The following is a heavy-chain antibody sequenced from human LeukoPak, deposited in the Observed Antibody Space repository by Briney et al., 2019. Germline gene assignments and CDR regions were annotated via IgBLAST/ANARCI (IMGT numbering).Heavy chain of an antibody. Sequence: PSETLSLTCSVSGGSISSYYWSWIRQPPGKGLEYIGYIYYSGSTNYNPTLKSRVTISVDTSKDQFSLNLTSVTAADTAVYYCARLKCISTTCPSRYVMDVWGQGTTVTVSS. CDR1: GGSISSYY. CDR3: ARLKCISTTCPSRYVMDV. V-gene: IGHV4-59*01. CDR2: IYYSGST. D-gene: IGHD2-2*01. J-gene: IGHJ6*02.